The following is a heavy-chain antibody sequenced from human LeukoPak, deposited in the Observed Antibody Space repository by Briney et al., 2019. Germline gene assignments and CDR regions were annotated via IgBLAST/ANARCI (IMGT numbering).Heavy chain of an antibody. J-gene: IGHJ4*02. D-gene: IGHD3-3*01. CDR3: AGGPGFLIDC. CDR2: INQDGSEK. V-gene: IGHV3-7*01. CDR1: GFTFSSYW. Sequence: GGSLRLSCAASGFTFSSYWMSWVRQAPGKGLEWVANINQDGSEKHYMDSVKGRLTISRDNGKNLLYLQMNSLRVEDTAVYYCAGGPGFLIDCWGQGTLVTVSS.